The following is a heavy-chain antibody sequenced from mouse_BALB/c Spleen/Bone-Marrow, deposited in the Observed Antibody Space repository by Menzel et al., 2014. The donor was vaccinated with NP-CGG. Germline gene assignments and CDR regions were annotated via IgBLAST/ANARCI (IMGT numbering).Heavy chain of an antibody. CDR2: IDPYSGGT. D-gene: IGHD1-2*01. CDR3: ARALYYGSFAY. Sequence: EVKLQESGPELEKPSASVKISCKASGYSFTGYNINWVKQSNGKSLEWIGNIDPYSGGTTYNQKFKGKATLTVDKSSSTAYMEVKSLTSEDSALYFCARALYYGSFAYWGQGTLVTVSA. CDR1: GYSFTGYN. V-gene: IGHV1-42*01. J-gene: IGHJ3*01.